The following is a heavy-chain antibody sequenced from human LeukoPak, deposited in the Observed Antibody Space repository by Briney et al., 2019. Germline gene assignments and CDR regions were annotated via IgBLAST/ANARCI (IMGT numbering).Heavy chain of an antibody. D-gene: IGHD6-13*01. CDR1: GYTFTGYY. CDR2: INPSSGGT. V-gene: IGHV1-2*02. Sequence: ASVKVSCKASGYTFTGYYMHWVRQAPGQGLEWMGWINPSSGGTNYAQKFQGRVTMTRDTSISTAYMELSRLRSDDTAVYYCARDPSSSWYGGYNYWGQGTLVTVSS. CDR3: ARDPSSSWYGGYNY. J-gene: IGHJ4*02.